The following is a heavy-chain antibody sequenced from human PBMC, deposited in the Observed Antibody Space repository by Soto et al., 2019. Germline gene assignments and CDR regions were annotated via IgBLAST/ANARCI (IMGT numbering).Heavy chain of an antibody. D-gene: IGHD2-2*01. J-gene: IGHJ4*02. CDR1: GFTFSSYG. V-gene: IGHV3-30*03. CDR3: ATDPSIEDIVLVPAATPAHDY. Sequence: PGGSLRLCCAASGFTFSSYGMHWVRQAPGKGLEWVAVISYDGSNKYYADSVKGRFTISRDNSKNTLYLQMNSLRAEDTAVYYCATDPSIEDIVLVPAATPAHDYWGQRTLVTVSS. CDR2: ISYDGSNK.